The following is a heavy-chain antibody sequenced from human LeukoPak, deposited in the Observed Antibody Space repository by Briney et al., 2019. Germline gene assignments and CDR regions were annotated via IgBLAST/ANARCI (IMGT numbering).Heavy chain of an antibody. V-gene: IGHV1-2*02. CDR1: GYTFTGYY. Sequence: ASVKVSCKASGYTFTGYYMHWVRQAPGQGLEWMGWTNPNSGGTNYAQKFQGRVTMTRDTSISTAYMELSRLRSDDTAVYYCARPHCSSTSCYPYFDYWGQGTLVTVSS. D-gene: IGHD2-2*01. CDR2: TNPNSGGT. J-gene: IGHJ4*02. CDR3: ARPHCSSTSCYPYFDY.